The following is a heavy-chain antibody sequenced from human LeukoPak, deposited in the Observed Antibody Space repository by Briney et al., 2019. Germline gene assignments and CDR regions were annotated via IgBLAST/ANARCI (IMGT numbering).Heavy chain of an antibody. J-gene: IGHJ1*01. Sequence: PSQTLSLTCTVSGGSISSGDYYWRWLRQPPGKGLEWIGYIYYSGSTYYNPSLKSRVTISVDTSKNQFSLKLSSVTAADTAVYYCARVSYCGGDCYLGYEYFQHWGQGTLVTVSS. V-gene: IGHV4-30-4*08. CDR3: ARVSYCGGDCYLGYEYFQH. D-gene: IGHD2-21*01. CDR1: GGSISSGDYY. CDR2: IYYSGST.